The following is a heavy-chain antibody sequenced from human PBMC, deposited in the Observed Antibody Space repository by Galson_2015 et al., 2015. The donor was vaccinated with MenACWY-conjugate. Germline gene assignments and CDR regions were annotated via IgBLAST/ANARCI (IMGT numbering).Heavy chain of an antibody. CDR1: GFTFNTHG. Sequence: SLRLSCAASGFTFNTHGLHWVRQAPGKGLEWVAVISFDGNTKNYADSVMGRFTISRDNSNNTLYLHMNSLRPEDSAVYYCAKVRWLRLNSDAYDVWGQGTIVTVSS. V-gene: IGHV3-30*18. CDR2: ISFDGNTK. J-gene: IGHJ3*01. D-gene: IGHD5-12*01. CDR3: AKVRWLRLNSDAYDV.